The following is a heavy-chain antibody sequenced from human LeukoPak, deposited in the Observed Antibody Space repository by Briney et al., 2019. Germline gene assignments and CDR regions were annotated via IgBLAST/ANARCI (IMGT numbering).Heavy chain of an antibody. Sequence: GESLKISCKGSGYSFTSYWIGWVRQMPGKGLEWMGIIYPGDSDTRYSPSFQGQVTISADKSISTAYLQWSSLKASDTAMYYCARGGIRYCSSTSCYFYSGSYYYYYGMDVWGQGTTVTVSS. V-gene: IGHV5-51*01. CDR2: IYPGDSDT. CDR3: ARGGIRYCSSTSCYFYSGSYYYYYGMDV. CDR1: GYSFTSYW. D-gene: IGHD2-2*01. J-gene: IGHJ6*02.